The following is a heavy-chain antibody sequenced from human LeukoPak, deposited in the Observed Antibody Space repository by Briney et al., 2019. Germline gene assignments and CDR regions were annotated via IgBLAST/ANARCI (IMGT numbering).Heavy chain of an antibody. D-gene: IGHD3-9*01. J-gene: IGHJ4*02. CDR2: IRYDGINK. Sequence: PGGSLSLSCATSGFTFSSYGMYWVRQAPGKGLEWLAFIRYDGINKYYADSVKGRFTISRDNSKNTLYLQVNSLRAEDTAAYYCAKDSLTGTGPYYFDCWGQGTLVTVSS. V-gene: IGHV3-30*02. CDR3: AKDSLTGTGPYYFDC. CDR1: GFTFSSYG.